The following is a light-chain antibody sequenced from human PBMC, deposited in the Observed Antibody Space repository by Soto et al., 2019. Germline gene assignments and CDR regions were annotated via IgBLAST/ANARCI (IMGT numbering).Light chain of an antibody. CDR1: QSVSSSY. CDR2: GAS. J-gene: IGKJ1*01. V-gene: IGKV3-20*01. Sequence: EIVLTQTPGTLSLSPGERATLSCRASQSVSSSYLAWYQQKPGQAPRLLIYGASSRATGIPDRFSGSGSGTDFTLTISRLEPEDFAVYYCQQYGSPFGQGTVVDIK. CDR3: QQYGSP.